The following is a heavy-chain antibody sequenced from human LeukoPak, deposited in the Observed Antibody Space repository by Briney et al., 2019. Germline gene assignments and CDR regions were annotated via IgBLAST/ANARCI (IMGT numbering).Heavy chain of an antibody. Sequence: GGSLRLSCAASGNYWMHWVRQAPGKGLVWVSHINSDGSWTSYADSVKGRFTIPKDNAKNTVYLQMNSLRAEDTAVYYCVSFYETYWGRGALVTVSS. V-gene: IGHV3-74*01. CDR3: VSFYETY. J-gene: IGHJ4*02. CDR2: INSDGSWT. D-gene: IGHD2/OR15-2a*01. CDR1: GNYW.